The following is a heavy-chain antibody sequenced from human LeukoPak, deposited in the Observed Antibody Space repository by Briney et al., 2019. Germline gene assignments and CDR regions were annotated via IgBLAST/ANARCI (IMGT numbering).Heavy chain of an antibody. Sequence: GESLKISCKGSGYSFTNYWISWVRQMPGKGLEWMGRIDPSDSYTNYSPSFQGHVTISADKSISTAYLQWSSLKASDTAMYYSARSMFASGSYYSRDYWGQGTLVTVSS. CDR1: GYSFTNYW. D-gene: IGHD3-10*01. V-gene: IGHV5-10-1*01. J-gene: IGHJ4*02. CDR3: ARSMFASGSYYSRDY. CDR2: IDPSDSYT.